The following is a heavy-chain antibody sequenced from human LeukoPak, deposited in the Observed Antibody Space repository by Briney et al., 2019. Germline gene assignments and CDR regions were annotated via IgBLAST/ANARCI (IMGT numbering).Heavy chain of an antibody. V-gene: IGHV3-30*03. Sequence: GGSLRLSCAASGFTFSSYGMHWVRQAPGKGLEWVAVISYDGSNKYYADSVKGRFTISRDNSKNTLYLQMNSLRAEDTAVYYCARDSRAAAGTDYWGQGTLVTVSS. D-gene: IGHD6-13*01. CDR2: ISYDGSNK. J-gene: IGHJ4*02. CDR3: ARDSRAAAGTDY. CDR1: GFTFSSYG.